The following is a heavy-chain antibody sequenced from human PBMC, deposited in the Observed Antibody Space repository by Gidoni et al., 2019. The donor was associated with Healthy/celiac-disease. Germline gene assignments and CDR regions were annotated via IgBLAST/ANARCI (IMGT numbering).Heavy chain of an antibody. Sequence: EVQLLESGGGLVQPGGSLRLSCAASGFTFSRSSMSWVRPAPGKGLGWVSAISGSGGSTYYEDSVKGRFTISRDNSKNTLYLQMNSLRAEDTAVYYCAKDPQYYDSSGTLSWFDPWGQGTLVTVSS. CDR3: AKDPQYYDSSGTLSWFDP. V-gene: IGHV3-23*01. CDR2: ISGSGGST. D-gene: IGHD3-22*01. J-gene: IGHJ5*02. CDR1: GFTFSRSS.